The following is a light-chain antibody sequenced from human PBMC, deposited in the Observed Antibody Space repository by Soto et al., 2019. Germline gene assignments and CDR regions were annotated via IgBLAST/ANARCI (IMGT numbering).Light chain of an antibody. CDR1: QTIRTS. CDR3: QQYGSSVT. V-gene: IGKV3-20*01. Sequence: EILLTQSPGTRSLSPGERATLSCRASQTIRTSLAWYQQRPGQAPRLLIFDASRKTFGVPDRFTGSGSGTDFTLTINRLEPEDFGVYFCQQYGSSVTFGGGTKVDIK. J-gene: IGKJ4*01. CDR2: DAS.